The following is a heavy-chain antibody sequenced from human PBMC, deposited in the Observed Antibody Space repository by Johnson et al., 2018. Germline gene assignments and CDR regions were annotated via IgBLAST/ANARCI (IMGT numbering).Heavy chain of an antibody. CDR3: ARGNWHGFDM. CDR2: INSDGSDT. V-gene: IGHV3-74*02. J-gene: IGHJ3*02. Sequence: VQLVQSGGGLVQPGGSLRLSCAASGFIFSSYWMHWVRQAPGKGLVWLSRINSDGSDTSYADSVKGRFTMSRDNAKNTPFLQMNSLRVDATAVYYCARGNWHGFDMWGQWTMVAVSS. CDR1: GFIFSSYW.